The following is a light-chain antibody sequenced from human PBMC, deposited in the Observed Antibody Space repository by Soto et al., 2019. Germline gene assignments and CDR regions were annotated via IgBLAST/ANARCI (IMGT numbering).Light chain of an antibody. CDR1: QTIIRY. CDR2: AAS. J-gene: IGKJ1*01. CDR3: QQSYKSPRT. V-gene: IGKV1-39*01. Sequence: DIQMTQSPSSLSASIGDRVTITCRASQTIIRYLNWYQQKPGKAPRLLIYAASSLQSWVPSRFSGSGSGTDFTLTVSSLQPEDFATDYCQQSYKSPRTFGQGTRWQSN.